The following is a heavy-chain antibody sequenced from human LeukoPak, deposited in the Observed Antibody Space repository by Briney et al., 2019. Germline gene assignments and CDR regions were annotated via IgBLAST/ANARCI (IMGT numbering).Heavy chain of an antibody. CDR2: IYTSGST. J-gene: IGHJ6*03. V-gene: IGHV4-61*02. CDR1: GGSISSGSYY. CDR3: ARWMVRRYYYMDV. D-gene: IGHD3-10*01. Sequence: SETLSLTCTVSGGSISSGSYYWRWHRQPAGKGLEWIGRIYTSGSTNYNPSLKSRVTISVDTSKNQFSLKLSSVTAADTAVYYCARWMVRRYYYMDVWGKGTTVTVSS.